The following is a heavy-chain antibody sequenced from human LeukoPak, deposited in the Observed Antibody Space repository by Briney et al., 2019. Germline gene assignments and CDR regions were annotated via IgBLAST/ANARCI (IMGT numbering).Heavy chain of an antibody. CDR1: GGSISSSSYY. CDR3: AVIMVRGVIMFDY. J-gene: IGHJ4*02. D-gene: IGHD3-10*01. Sequence: SETLSLTCTVPGGSISSSSYYWGWIRQPPGKGLEWIGSIYYSGSTYYNPSLKSRVTISVDTSKNQFSLKLSSVTAADTAVYYCAVIMVRGVIMFDYWGQGTLVTVSS. CDR2: IYYSGST. V-gene: IGHV4-39*07.